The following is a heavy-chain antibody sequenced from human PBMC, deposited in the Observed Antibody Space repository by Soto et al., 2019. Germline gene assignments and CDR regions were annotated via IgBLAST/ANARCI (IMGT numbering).Heavy chain of an antibody. V-gene: IGHV3-21*01. CDR1: GFTFSTYS. CDR2: ISSSSSYM. D-gene: IGHD3-10*01. Sequence: EVQLVESGGGLVKRGGSLRLSCAASGFTFSTYSMNWFRQAPGKGLEWVSFISSSSSYMNYADSVKGRFTIYRDNAKNSLYLHMNSLGAEDTAVYYCARDHYGSVNYYYDYWGQGTLVTGSS. CDR3: ARDHYGSVNYYYDY. J-gene: IGHJ4*02.